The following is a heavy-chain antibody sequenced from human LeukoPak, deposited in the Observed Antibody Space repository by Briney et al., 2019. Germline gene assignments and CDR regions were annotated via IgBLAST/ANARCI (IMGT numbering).Heavy chain of an antibody. V-gene: IGHV1-69*04. CDR3: ARERSRIPHCYYYYGMDV. J-gene: IGHJ6*01. CDR1: LGTFSSYV. CDR2: IIPMLGIA. Sequence: SVKVSCKACLGTFSSYVISWVRQAPGQGLEWMGRIIPMLGIANYAQKFWGRVTITADKSTSTAYIELSSLRSENTAVDYCARERSRIPHCYYYYGMDVWGQGTTVTVSS.